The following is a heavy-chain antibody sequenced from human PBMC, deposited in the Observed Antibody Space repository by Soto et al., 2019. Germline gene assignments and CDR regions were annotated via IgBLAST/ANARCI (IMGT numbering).Heavy chain of an antibody. Sequence: QVQLVQSGAEVKKPGSSVKVSCQASGGTFSNYAINWVRQAPGQGLEWMGRIIPILDIANYAQKFRGRVTITADKSTSTASMELSSLRSEDTAVYYCARALEGGGNTQYYFDYWGQGTLVAVSS. J-gene: IGHJ4*02. D-gene: IGHD2-15*01. CDR1: GGTFSNYA. CDR3: ARALEGGGNTQYYFDY. CDR2: IIPILDIA. V-gene: IGHV1-69*04.